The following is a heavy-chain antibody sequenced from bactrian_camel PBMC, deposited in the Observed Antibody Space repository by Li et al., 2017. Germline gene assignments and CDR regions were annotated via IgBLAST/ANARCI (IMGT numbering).Heavy chain of an antibody. CDR2: IMILGATT. J-gene: IGHJ6*01. D-gene: IGHD2*01. Sequence: VQLVESGGGSVQAGGSLSLSCEVSGITEGTNCIGWFRQAPGKEREGVAAIMILGATTYYADSVKGRFTISQDNAKNTVYLQMNSLKPEDTAMYYCAARGTYCYTKLSVRDFTYWGQGTQVTVS. V-gene: IGHV3S40*01. CDR3: AARGTYCYTKLSVRDFTY. CDR1: GITEGTNC.